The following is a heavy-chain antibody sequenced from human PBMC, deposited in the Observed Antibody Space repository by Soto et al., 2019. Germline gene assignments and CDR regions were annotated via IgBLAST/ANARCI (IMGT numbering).Heavy chain of an antibody. CDR2: MNHNSGNT. Sequence: QVHLVQSGAEVRKPGASVKVSCKASGYTFTSYDINWVRQATGQGRESMGWMNHNSGNTAYAQKFQGRVTMTRNTSISTAHMELSSLRSEDKAVYYCARERTRGFDPWGQGTLVTVSS. CDR1: GYTFTSYD. CDR3: ARERTRGFDP. V-gene: IGHV1-8*01. J-gene: IGHJ5*02.